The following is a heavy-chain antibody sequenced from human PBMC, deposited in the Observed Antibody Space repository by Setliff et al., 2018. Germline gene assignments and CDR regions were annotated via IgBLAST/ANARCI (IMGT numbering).Heavy chain of an antibody. Sequence: GGSLRLSCAASEFIFRCSSMHWVRLAPGKGLEWVAVISYDGSNKYYADSVKGRFSISRDNSKDTLYLQMNSLRAEDTAVYYCASRVYGDYEVFYWGQGTLVTVSS. CDR3: ASRVYGDYEVFY. V-gene: IGHV3-30-3*01. CDR1: EFIFRCSS. J-gene: IGHJ4*02. CDR2: ISYDGSNK. D-gene: IGHD4-17*01.